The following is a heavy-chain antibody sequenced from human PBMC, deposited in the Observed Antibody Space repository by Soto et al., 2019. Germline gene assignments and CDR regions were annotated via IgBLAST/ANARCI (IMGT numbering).Heavy chain of an antibody. V-gene: IGHV1-2*02. CDR2: INPNSGGT. CDR1: GYTFTGYY. D-gene: IGHD4-17*01. CDR3: ARVPDYGGNLVRY. Sequence: GASVKVSCKASGYTFTGYYMHWVRQAPGQGLEWMGWINPNSGGTNYAQKFQGRVTMTRDTSISTAYMELSRLRSDDTAVYYCARVPDYGGNLVRYWGQGTLVTVSS. J-gene: IGHJ4*02.